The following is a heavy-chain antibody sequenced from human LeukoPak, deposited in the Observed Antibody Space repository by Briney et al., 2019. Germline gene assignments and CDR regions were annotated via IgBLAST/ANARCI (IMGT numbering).Heavy chain of an antibody. J-gene: IGHJ4*02. CDR3: ARVDPDSSSTLEVFDY. CDR2: IYDSGNT. CDR1: GASISGYY. Sequence: SETLSLTCSVSGASISGYYWSWIRQPPGKGLEWIGCIYDSGNTDYNPSLKSRVTISVDTSKNQFSLKLSSVTAADTAVYYCARVDPDSSSTLEVFDYWGQGTLVTVSS. V-gene: IGHV4-59*01. D-gene: IGHD6-6*01.